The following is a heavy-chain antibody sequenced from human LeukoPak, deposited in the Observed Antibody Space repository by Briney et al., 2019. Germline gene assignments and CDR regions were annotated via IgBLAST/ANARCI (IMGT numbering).Heavy chain of an antibody. CDR2: IYYSGST. V-gene: IGHV4-59*01. CDR1: GGSISSYY. D-gene: IGHD2-15*01. Sequence: PSETLSLTCTVSGGSISSYYWSWIRQPPGKGLEWIGYIYYSGSTNYNPSLKSRVTISVDTSKNQFSLKLSSVTAADTAVYYCARVRCSGGSCYSYMDVWGKGTTVTVSS. J-gene: IGHJ6*03. CDR3: ARVRCSGGSCYSYMDV.